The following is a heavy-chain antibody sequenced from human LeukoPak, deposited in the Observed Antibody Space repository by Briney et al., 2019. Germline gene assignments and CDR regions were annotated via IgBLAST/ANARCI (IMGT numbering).Heavy chain of an antibody. V-gene: IGHV3-23*01. CDR3: AKEYSGYDFDY. CDR2: TSGSGVNS. D-gene: IGHD5-12*01. Sequence: GGSLRLSCAASGFTPRSYDMSWVRQAPGKGLEWVAATSGSGVNSYYADSVRGRFTISRDNSQNTLYLQMDSLRAEDTALYYCAKEYSGYDFDYWGQGTLVTVSS. J-gene: IGHJ4*02. CDR1: GFTPRSYD.